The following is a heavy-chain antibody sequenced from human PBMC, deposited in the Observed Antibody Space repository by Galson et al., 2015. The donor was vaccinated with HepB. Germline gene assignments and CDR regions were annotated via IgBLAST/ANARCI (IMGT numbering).Heavy chain of an antibody. D-gene: IGHD6-19*01. CDR2: IYSGGST. J-gene: IGHJ3*02. CDR3: ARDRSFGGSGWYWSAFDI. Sequence: SLRLSCAASGFTFSNYAMSWVRQAPGKGLEWVSVIYSGGSTYYADSVKGRFTISRDNSKNTLYLQMNSLRAEDTAVYYCARDRSFGGSGWYWSAFDIWGQGTMVTVSS. V-gene: IGHV3-53*01. CDR1: GFTFSNYA.